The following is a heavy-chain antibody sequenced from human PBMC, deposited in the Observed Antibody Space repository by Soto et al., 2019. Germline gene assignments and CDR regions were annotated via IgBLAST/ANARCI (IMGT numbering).Heavy chain of an antibody. D-gene: IGHD3-10*01. V-gene: IGHV1-2*02. J-gene: IGHJ4*02. CDR2: IDPKNGGT. CDR1: GYSISAYY. CDR3: GRDDYGIFPY. Sequence: QVQLVQSGPEVKKPGASVKVSCQASGYSISAYYIHWVRQAPGQVLEWMGWIDPKNGGTVSAQKFQGSLTMTRDTSISTVDMNLSWLTYDDKSLYYCGRDDYGIFPYWGQGSLVTVSS.